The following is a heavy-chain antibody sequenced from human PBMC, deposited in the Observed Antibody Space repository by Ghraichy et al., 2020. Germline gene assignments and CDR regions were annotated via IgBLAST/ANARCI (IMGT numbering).Heavy chain of an antibody. J-gene: IGHJ6*03. D-gene: IGHD2-2*01. V-gene: IGHV4-39*01. Sequence: SETLSLTCTVSGGSISSSSYYWGWIRQPPGKGLEWIGSIYYSGSTYYNPSLKSRVTISVDTSKNQFSLKLSSVTAADTAVYYCASNLPVPAGYYYYYMDVWGKGTTVTVS. CDR1: GGSISSSSYY. CDR3: ASNLPVPAGYYYYYMDV. CDR2: IYYSGST.